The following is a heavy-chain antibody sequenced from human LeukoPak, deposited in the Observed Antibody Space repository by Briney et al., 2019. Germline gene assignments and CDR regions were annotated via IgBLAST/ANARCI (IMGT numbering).Heavy chain of an antibody. Sequence: GGSLRLSCAASGFTFSDYYMSWIRQPPGKGLEWVSYISTSGSAISYADSVKGRFTISRDNSKNTLYLQMNSLRAEDTAVYYCAKAPQWELSGALNWGQGTLVTVSS. CDR2: ISTSGSAI. CDR3: AKAPQWELSGALN. V-gene: IGHV3-11*04. J-gene: IGHJ4*02. D-gene: IGHD1-26*01. CDR1: GFTFSDYY.